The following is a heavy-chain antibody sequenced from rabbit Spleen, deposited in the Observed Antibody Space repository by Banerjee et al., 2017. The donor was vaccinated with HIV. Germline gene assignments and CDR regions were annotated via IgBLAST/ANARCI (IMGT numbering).Heavy chain of an antibody. CDR3: ARWASSDGYFDL. Sequence: QSLEESGGDLVKPGASLTLTCTASGFSFSTNYYMTWVRQAPGKGLEWIACINTATGKAVYASWAKGRFTISKTSSTTVTLQMNSLTAADTATYFCARWASSDGYFDLWGPGTLVTVS. V-gene: IGHV1S40*01. CDR2: INTATGKA. J-gene: IGHJ4*01. D-gene: IGHD1-1*01. CDR1: GFSFSTNYY.